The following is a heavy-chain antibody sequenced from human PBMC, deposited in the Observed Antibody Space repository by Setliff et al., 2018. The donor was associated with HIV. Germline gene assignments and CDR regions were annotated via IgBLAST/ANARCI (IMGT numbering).Heavy chain of an antibody. J-gene: IGHJ6*02. V-gene: IGHV4-34*01. Sequence: SETLSLTCGIYGGSFSDYYWSWIRQPPGKGLEWIGEIDHRGRPKYNPSLNSRVTMSVDKSRNQFSLKLSSVTAADTAVYYCARDRVRVDSSSWYDRGYYYYGMDVWGQGTTVTVSS. CDR3: ARDRVRVDSSSWYDRGYYYYGMDV. CDR2: IDHRGRP. CDR1: GGSFSDYY. D-gene: IGHD6-13*01.